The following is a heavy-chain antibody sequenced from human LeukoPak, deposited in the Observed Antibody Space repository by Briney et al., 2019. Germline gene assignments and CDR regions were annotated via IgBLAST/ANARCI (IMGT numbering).Heavy chain of an antibody. CDR2: ISGSGGST. D-gene: IGHD3-22*01. Sequence: GGSLRLSCAASVFTFSSYAMSWVRQAPGKGLEWVSAISGSGGSTYYADSVKGRFTISRDNSKNTLYLQMNSLRAEDPAVYYCAKGLFSEHYYDSGDWGQGTLVTVSS. CDR3: AKGLFSEHYYDSGD. V-gene: IGHV3-23*01. CDR1: VFTFSSYA. J-gene: IGHJ4*02.